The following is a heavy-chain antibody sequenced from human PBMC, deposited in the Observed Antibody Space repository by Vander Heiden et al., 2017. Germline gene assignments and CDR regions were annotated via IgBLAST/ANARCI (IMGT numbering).Heavy chain of an antibody. V-gene: IGHV3-11*01. J-gene: IGHJ4*02. CDR2: ISSSGNTI. D-gene: IGHD6-19*01. CDR3: ARDGDSSGWFDY. Sequence: QVQLVESGGGLVKPGWSLRLSCAPSGFTFSDYYMNWIRQAPGKGLEWVSYISSSGNTIYHADSVKGRFTISRDNAKNSLYLQMNSLRAEDTAVYYCARDGDSSGWFDYWGQGTLVTVSS. CDR1: GFTFSDYY.